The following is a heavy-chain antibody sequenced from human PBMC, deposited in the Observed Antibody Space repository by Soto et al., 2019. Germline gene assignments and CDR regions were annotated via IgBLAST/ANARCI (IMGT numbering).Heavy chain of an antibody. D-gene: IGHD4-4*01. CDR1: GDTFRRFT. V-gene: IGHV1-69*13. CDR3: ARDPSTINKLIGVWFDP. J-gene: IGHJ5*02. CDR2: IKPISDIT. Sequence: WASVKVSCKASGDTFRRFTINWVRQAPGQGLEWMGGIKPISDITNYAQRFQGRVTFTADASTSTVYLELSSLRSEDTAMYYCARDPSTINKLIGVWFDPWGQGTLVPVSS.